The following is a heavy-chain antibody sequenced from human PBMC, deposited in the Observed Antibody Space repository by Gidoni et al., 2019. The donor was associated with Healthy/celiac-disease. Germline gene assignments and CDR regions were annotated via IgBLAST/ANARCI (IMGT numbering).Heavy chain of an antibody. J-gene: IGHJ6*03. CDR3: ARDRYDDPYYYYMDV. Sequence: QVQLQESGPGLVKPSETLSLTCTVSGGSISSYYWSWIRQPPGKGLEWIGYIYYSGSTNYNPSLKSRVTISVDTSKNQFSLKLSSVTAADTAVYYCARDRYDDPYYYYMDVWGKGTTVTVSS. V-gene: IGHV4-59*01. CDR1: GGSISSYY. D-gene: IGHD5-12*01. CDR2: IYYSGST.